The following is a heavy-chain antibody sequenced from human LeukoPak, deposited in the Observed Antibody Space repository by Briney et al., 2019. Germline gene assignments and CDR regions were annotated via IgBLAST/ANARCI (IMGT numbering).Heavy chain of an antibody. J-gene: IGHJ4*02. V-gene: IGHV3-30-3*01. CDR1: GFTFSSYA. D-gene: IGHD3-10*01. CDR2: ISYDGSNK. Sequence: GGSLRLSCAASGFTFSSYAMHWVRQAPGKGLEWVAVISYDGSNKYYADSVKGRFTISRDNAKNTVYLQMNSLRAEDTAVYYCATQPPYRSGRSFDYWGQGALVTVSS. CDR3: ATQPPYRSGRSFDY.